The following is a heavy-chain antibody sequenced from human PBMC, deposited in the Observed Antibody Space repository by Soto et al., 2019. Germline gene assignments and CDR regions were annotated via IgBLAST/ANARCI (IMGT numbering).Heavy chain of an antibody. Sequence: GGSLRLSCVASGFTFRSYLMSWVRQAPGKGLEWVSSISGSGGSTYYADSVKGRFTISRDNSKNTLYLQVNSLRAEDTAVYYCALYVNHYVWGSYRNYLTDWDRGTLVTV. D-gene: IGHD3-16*02. J-gene: IGHJ4*02. V-gene: IGHV3-23*01. CDR1: GFTFRSYL. CDR3: ALYVNHYVWGSYRNYLTD. CDR2: ISGSGGST.